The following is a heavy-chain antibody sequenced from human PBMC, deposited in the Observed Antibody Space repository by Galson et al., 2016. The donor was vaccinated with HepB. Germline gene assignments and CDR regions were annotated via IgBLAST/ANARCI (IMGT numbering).Heavy chain of an antibody. V-gene: IGHV3-23*01. CDR2: ISGHGSNT. CDR3: AKGGNGDYCNGVY. Sequence: SLRLSCAGSGFTFRDYAMSWVRQAPGKGLEWVSGISGHGSNTYYADSVKGRFTVSRDNSKNTVYLQMNSLRAEDTAVYYCAKGGNGDYCNGVYWGQGTLVTVSS. D-gene: IGHD2/OR15-2a*01. CDR1: GFTFRDYA. J-gene: IGHJ4*02.